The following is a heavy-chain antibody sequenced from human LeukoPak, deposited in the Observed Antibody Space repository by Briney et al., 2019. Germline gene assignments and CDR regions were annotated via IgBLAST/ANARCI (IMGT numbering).Heavy chain of an antibody. CDR3: ARGGEADTAGALNWFDP. CDR1: GYTFTSYD. V-gene: IGHV1-8*01. J-gene: IGHJ5*02. CDR2: MNPNSGNT. D-gene: IGHD5-18*01. Sequence: ASVNVSCKASGYTFTSYDINWVRQATGRGFEWMGWMNPNSGNTGYAQKFQGRVTMTRNTSISTAYMELSSLRSEDTAVYYCARGGEADTAGALNWFDPWGQGTLVTVSS.